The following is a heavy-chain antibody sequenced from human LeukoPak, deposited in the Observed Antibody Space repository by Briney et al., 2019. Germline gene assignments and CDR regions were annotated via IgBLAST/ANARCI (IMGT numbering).Heavy chain of an antibody. CDR3: AREGIAAAYDEPYYYYYGMDV. V-gene: IGHV3-48*03. CDR2: ISSSGSTI. CDR1: GFTFSSYE. J-gene: IGHJ6*02. D-gene: IGHD6-13*01. Sequence: GGSLRLSCAASGFTFSSYEMNWVRQAPGKGLEWVSYISSSGSTIYYADSVKGRSTISRDNAKNSLYLQMNSLRAEDTAVYYCAREGIAAAYDEPYYYYYGMDVWGQGTTVTVSS.